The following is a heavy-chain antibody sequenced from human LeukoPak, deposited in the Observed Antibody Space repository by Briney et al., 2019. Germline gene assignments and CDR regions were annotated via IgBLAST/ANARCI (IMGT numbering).Heavy chain of an antibody. D-gene: IGHD3-10*01. V-gene: IGHV3-30*18. J-gene: IGHJ4*02. CDR3: AKSAGGSGSYLFDY. CDR2: ISYDGSNK. Sequence: GGSLRLSCAASGFTFSAYTMTWVRQAPGKGLEWVAVISYDGSNKYYADSVKGRFTISRDNSKNTLYLQMNSLRAEDTAVYYCAKSAGGSGSYLFDYWGQGTLVTVSS. CDR1: GFTFSAYT.